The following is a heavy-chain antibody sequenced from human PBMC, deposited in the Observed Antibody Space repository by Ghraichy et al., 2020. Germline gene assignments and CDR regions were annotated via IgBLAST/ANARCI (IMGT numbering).Heavy chain of an antibody. CDR2: INPNSGGT. J-gene: IGHJ5*02. CDR3: ARAKKGHVFDWFDP. V-gene: IGHV1-2*04. Sequence: ASVKVSCKASGYTFTGYYMHWVRQAPGQGLEWMGWINPNSGGTNYAQKFQGWVTMTRDTSISTAYMELSRLRSDDTAVYYCARAKKGHVFDWFDPWGQGTLVTVSS. D-gene: IGHD3-3*01. CDR1: GYTFTGYY.